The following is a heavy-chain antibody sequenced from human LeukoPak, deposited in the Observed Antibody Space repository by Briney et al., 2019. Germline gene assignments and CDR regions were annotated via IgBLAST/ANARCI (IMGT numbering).Heavy chain of an antibody. D-gene: IGHD6-19*01. CDR2: LNPNSGNT. Sequence: ASVKVSCKASGYTFTSYDINWERQATGQGPELMGWLNPNSGNTGYAQKFQGRVTMTRNTSISTAYMELSSLRSEDTAVYYCARGGGSGWYYYYYGMDVWGQGTTVTVSS. J-gene: IGHJ6*02. CDR3: ARGGGSGWYYYYYGMDV. CDR1: GYTFTSYD. V-gene: IGHV1-8*01.